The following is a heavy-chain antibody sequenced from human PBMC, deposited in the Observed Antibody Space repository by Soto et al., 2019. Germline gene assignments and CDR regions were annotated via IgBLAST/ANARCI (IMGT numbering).Heavy chain of an antibody. D-gene: IGHD1-7*01. CDR3: ARAGDWNYVQDF. V-gene: IGHV3-74*01. CDR1: GFTFTHYR. J-gene: IGHJ4*02. Sequence: GGSRRLSCVASGFTFTHYRIHWVRQAPGKGLEWVARINSDGSNINYADSVKGRFTISRDNSKNTVFLQMHSLTDDDSALYFCARAGDWNYVQDFWGQGTLVTVSS. CDR2: INSDGSNI.